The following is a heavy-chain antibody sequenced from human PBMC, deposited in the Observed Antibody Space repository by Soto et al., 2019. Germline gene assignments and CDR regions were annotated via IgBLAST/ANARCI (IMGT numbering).Heavy chain of an antibody. CDR2: IYTSGST. CDR1: GGSISSYY. D-gene: IGHD3-10*01. V-gene: IGHV4-4*07. J-gene: IGHJ5*02. Sequence: NPSGTLSLTCTVSGGSISSYYWSWIRQPAGKGLEWIGRIYTSGSTNYNPSLKSRVTVSVDTSKNQFSLKLSSVTAADTAVYYCAXDRYGSGSYLVDDWFDPWGQGTLVTVSS. CDR3: AXDRYGSGSYLVDDWFDP.